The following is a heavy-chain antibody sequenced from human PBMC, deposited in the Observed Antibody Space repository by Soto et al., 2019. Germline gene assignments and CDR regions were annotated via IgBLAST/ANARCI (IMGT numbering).Heavy chain of an antibody. J-gene: IGHJ6*03. V-gene: IGHV4-59*01. CDR2: ICYTGST. CDR3: ARGYYYYYIDV. Sequence: QVRLQESGPGLVKPSETLSLTCTVSDGSINSDYWSWIRQPPGKGLEWIGYICYTGSTDYNPSLKSRVTISLDKSKNHFSLKLTSVTASDTAVYYCARGYYYYYIDVWGRGTTVTVSS. CDR1: DGSINSDY.